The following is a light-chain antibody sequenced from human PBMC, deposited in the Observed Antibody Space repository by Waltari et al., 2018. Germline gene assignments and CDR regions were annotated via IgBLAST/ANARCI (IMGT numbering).Light chain of an antibody. CDR2: GAS. V-gene: IGKV1-5*03. CDR3: QQYKSYKT. Sequence: DIQMTQSPSTLSASVGDTAIISCRASQSITTSLAWYQQKPGKAPDDLIYGASNLESGVPSRFSGSGSGTEFTLTISSLQPDDFATYYCQQYKSYKTFGQGTRVEIK. J-gene: IGKJ1*01. CDR1: QSITTS.